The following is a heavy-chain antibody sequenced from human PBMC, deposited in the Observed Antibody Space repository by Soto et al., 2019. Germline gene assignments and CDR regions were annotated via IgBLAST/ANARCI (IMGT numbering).Heavy chain of an antibody. CDR2: IRSKVNNLET. V-gene: IGHV3-73*01. CDR3: TRLITPLDY. CDR1: GFTFSDST. J-gene: IGHJ4*02. D-gene: IGHD3-16*01. Sequence: PGGSLRLSCAASGFTFSDSTMHWVRQTSGRGLEWLGRIRSKVNNLETVYAASVKGRFTISRDDSKKTAYLQMNSLKTEDTAVYYCTRLITPLDYWGRGTLVIVSS.